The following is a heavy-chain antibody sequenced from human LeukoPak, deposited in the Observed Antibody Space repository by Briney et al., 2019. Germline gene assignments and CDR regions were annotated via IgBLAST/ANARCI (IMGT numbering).Heavy chain of an antibody. Sequence: PSETLSLTCAVSGGSISSSNWWSWDRQPPGKGLEWIGEIYHSGSTNYNPSLKSRVTISVDKSKNQFSLKLSSVTAADTAVYYCARDSGDYVGEADAFDIWGQGTMVTVSS. D-gene: IGHD4-17*01. V-gene: IGHV4-4*02. J-gene: IGHJ3*02. CDR1: GGSISSSNW. CDR3: ARDSGDYVGEADAFDI. CDR2: IYHSGST.